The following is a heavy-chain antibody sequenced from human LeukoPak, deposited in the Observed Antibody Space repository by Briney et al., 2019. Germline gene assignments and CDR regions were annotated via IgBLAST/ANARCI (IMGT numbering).Heavy chain of an antibody. J-gene: IGHJ6*02. CDR2: ISYDGSNK. Sequence: GRSLRLSCAASGFIFSSYGMHWVRQAPGKGLEWVAVISYDGSNKYYADSVKGRFTISRDNSKNTLYLQMNSLRAEDTAVYYCAKGIVGATKGVDYYYGMDVWGQGTTVTVSS. CDR1: GFIFSSYG. D-gene: IGHD1-26*01. CDR3: AKGIVGATKGVDYYYGMDV. V-gene: IGHV3-30*18.